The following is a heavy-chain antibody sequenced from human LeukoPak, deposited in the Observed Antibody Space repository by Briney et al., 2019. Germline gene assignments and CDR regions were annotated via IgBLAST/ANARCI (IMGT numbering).Heavy chain of an antibody. CDR2: ISYDGSNK. J-gene: IGHJ5*02. CDR3: ARGSDIVGANRAPFDP. V-gene: IGHV3-30-3*01. Sequence: GGSLRLSCAASGFTFSSYAMHWVRQAPGKGLEWVAVISYDGSNKYYADSVKGRFTISRDNSKNTLYLQMNSLRAEDTAVYYCARGSDIVGANRAPFDPWGQGTLVTVSS. CDR1: GFTFSSYA. D-gene: IGHD1-26*01.